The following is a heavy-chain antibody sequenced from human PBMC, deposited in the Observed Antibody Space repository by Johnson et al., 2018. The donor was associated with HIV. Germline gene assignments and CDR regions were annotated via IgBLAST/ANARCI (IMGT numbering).Heavy chain of an antibody. J-gene: IGHJ3*02. CDR3: AKDQGWSGEFMNAFDI. CDR2: ISYDGSNK. CDR1: GFTFSSYG. Sequence: QVQLVESRGGVVQPGRSLRLSCAASGFTFSSYGMHWVRQAPGKGLEWVAVISYDGSNKYYADSVKGRFTISRDNSKNTLYLQMNSLRAEDTAVYYCAKDQGWSGEFMNAFDIWGQGTMVTVSS. D-gene: IGHD3-10*01. V-gene: IGHV3-30*18.